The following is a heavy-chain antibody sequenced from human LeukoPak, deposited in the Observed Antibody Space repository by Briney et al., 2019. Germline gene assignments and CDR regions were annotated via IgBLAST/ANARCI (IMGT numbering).Heavy chain of an antibody. Sequence: ASVKVSCKASGYTFTGYFLHWVRQAPGQGLEWMGRINPNSGNTGYAQKFQGRVTMTRNTSISTAYMELSSLRSEDTAVYYCARATYGSGSYYNGMGYWGQGTLVTVSS. CDR2: INPNSGNT. V-gene: IGHV1-8*02. CDR1: GYTFTGYF. D-gene: IGHD3-10*01. CDR3: ARATYGSGSYYNGMGY. J-gene: IGHJ4*02.